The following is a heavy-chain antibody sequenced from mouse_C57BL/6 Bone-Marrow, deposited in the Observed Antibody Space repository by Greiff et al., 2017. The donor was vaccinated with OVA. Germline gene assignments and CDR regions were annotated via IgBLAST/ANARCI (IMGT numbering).Heavy chain of an antibody. D-gene: IGHD2-1*01. V-gene: IGHV1-80*01. Sequence: VKLQESGAELVKPGASVKISCKASGYAFSSYWMNWVKQRPGKGLEWIGQIYTGDGDTNYNGKFKGKATLTADKSSSTAYMQLSSLTSEDAAVYLCARSDGIWFADWGQGTLVTVSA. CDR2: IYTGDGDT. CDR3: ARSDGIWFAD. CDR1: GYAFSSYW. J-gene: IGHJ3*01.